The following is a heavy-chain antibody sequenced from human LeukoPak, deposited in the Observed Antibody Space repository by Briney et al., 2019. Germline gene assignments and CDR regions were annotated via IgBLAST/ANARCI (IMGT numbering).Heavy chain of an antibody. Sequence: SETLSLTCTVSGGSISSYYWSWIRQPPGKGLEWIGYIYYSGSTNYNPSLKNRVTISVDTSKNQFSLKLSSVTAADTAVYYCARDLGLYDSSGYYYPWGAFDIWGQGTMVTVSS. CDR3: ARDLGLYDSSGYYYPWGAFDI. V-gene: IGHV4-59*01. CDR1: GGSISSYY. D-gene: IGHD3-22*01. J-gene: IGHJ3*02. CDR2: IYYSGST.